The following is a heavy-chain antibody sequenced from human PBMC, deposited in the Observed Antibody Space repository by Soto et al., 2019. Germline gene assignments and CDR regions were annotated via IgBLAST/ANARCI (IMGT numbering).Heavy chain of an antibody. Sequence: QVQLQQWGAGLLKPSETLSLTCAVYGGSFSGYYWCWIRQPPGKGLEWIGEINHSGSTNYNPSLKSRVTISVDTSKNQFSLKLSSVTAADTAVYYCARASGWYPGDYWGQGTLVTVSS. CDR3: ARASGWYPGDY. D-gene: IGHD6-19*01. J-gene: IGHJ4*02. V-gene: IGHV4-34*01. CDR1: GGSFSGYY. CDR2: INHSGST.